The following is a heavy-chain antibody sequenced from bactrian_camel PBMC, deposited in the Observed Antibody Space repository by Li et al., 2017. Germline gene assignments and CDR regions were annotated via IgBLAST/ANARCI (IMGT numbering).Heavy chain of an antibody. CDR1: GHTYSTDC. Sequence: QLVESGGGSVQAGGSLRLTCAASTFGHTYSTDCMAWFRQAPGKEREGVALIFTRDQSSYYLGSVKGQFTISLDNAKNTLYLEMNSLRPEDTAMYYCAASLGKTYCSAAFFLSRLRPNFGFMGQGTQVTVS. CDR2: IFTRDQSS. J-gene: IGHJ4*01. V-gene: IGHV3S68*01. D-gene: IGHD1*01.